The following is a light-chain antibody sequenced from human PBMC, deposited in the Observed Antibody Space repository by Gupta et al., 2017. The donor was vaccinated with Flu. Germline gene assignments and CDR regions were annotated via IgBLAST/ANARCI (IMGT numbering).Light chain of an antibody. Sequence: VTISCTGTSSDVGGYNYVSWYQQHPGKAPKVMIYDVSKRPSGVPDRFSGSKSGTTASLTISGLQAEDEADYYCCSYGGSYSYWVFGGGTKLTVL. CDR1: SSDVGGYNY. V-gene: IGLV2-11*01. CDR3: CSYGGSYSYWV. J-gene: IGLJ3*02. CDR2: DVS.